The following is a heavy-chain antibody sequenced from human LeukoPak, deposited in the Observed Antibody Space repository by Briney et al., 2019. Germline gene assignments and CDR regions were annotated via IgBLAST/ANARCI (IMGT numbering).Heavy chain of an antibody. D-gene: IGHD1-26*01. V-gene: IGHV3-23*01. CDR3: ANSLSSRVGATTELFDY. Sequence: GGSLRLSCAQPRFTFSSDVTSSVRQALGKGLEWGSSISGNGVRTYYPDSVKGRFTIARDNFKNTLYLQMNSLRAEDTAAYYCANSLSSRVGATTELFDYWGQGTLVTVSS. CDR1: RFTFSSDV. CDR2: ISGNGVRT. J-gene: IGHJ4*02.